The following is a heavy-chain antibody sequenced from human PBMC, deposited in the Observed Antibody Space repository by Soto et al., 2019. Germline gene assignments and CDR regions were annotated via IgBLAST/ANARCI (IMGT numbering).Heavy chain of an antibody. J-gene: IGHJ4*02. Sequence: QLQLQESGPGLVKPSETLSLTCTVSGGSISSSSYYWGWIRQPPGKGLEWIGSIYYSGSTYYNPSPKSRVTISVDTSKNQFSLKLSSVTAADTAVYYCARSQRGSYGYSLFYFDYWGQGTLVTVSS. CDR1: GGSISSSSYY. CDR3: ARSQRGSYGYSLFYFDY. D-gene: IGHD5-18*01. CDR2: IYYSGST. V-gene: IGHV4-39*01.